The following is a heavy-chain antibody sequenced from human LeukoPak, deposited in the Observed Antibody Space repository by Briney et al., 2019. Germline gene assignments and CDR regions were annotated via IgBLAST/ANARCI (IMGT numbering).Heavy chain of an antibody. D-gene: IGHD1-26*01. J-gene: IGHJ4*02. CDR3: ASPREVGATTAPFDY. V-gene: IGHV4-34*01. Sequence: SETLSLTCAVYGGSFSGYYWSWIRQPPGKGLEWIGEINHSGSTNYSPSLKSRVTISVDTSKNQFSLKLSSVTAADTAVYYCASPREVGATTAPFDYWGQGTLVTVSS. CDR1: GGSFSGYY. CDR2: INHSGST.